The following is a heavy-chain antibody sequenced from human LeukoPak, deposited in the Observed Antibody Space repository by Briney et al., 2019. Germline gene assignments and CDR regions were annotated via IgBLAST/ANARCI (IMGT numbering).Heavy chain of an antibody. J-gene: IGHJ3*02. V-gene: IGHV4-4*07. D-gene: IGHD1-14*01. Sequence: PSETLSLTCSVSGVSISAYYWSWIRQPAGKGLEWIGRIYPGESIYASENTNYDPSLKSRVSMSGDTSKNQFSLKLSSVTAADTAVYYCARGEPRSDAFDIWGQGTMVTVSS. CDR3: ARGEPRSDAFDI. CDR2: IYPGESIYASENT. CDR1: GVSISAYY.